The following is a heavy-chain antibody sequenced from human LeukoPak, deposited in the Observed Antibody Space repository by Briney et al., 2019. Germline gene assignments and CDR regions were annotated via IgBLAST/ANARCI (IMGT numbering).Heavy chain of an antibody. D-gene: IGHD1-14*01. CDR1: GFTIDGCT. Sequence: GGSLRLSCAASGFTIDGCTLSWVRQAPGKGLEWVASITSGSNFVDYGDSVKGRFTISRDNAQNSLYVQMNSLRAEDTAVYYCATQPELPGWFDSWGQGALVTVSS. V-gene: IGHV3-21*01. CDR2: ITSGSNFV. J-gene: IGHJ5*01. CDR3: ATQPELPGWFDS.